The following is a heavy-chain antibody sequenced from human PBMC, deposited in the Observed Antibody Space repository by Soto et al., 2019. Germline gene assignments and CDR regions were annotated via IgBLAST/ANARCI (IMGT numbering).Heavy chain of an antibody. CDR2: ISGSGGST. V-gene: IGHV3-23*01. J-gene: IGHJ6*02. Sequence: HPGGSLRLSCAASGFTFSSYAMSWVRQAPGKGLEWVSAISGSGGSTYYADSVKGRFTISRDNSKNTLYLQMNSLRAEDTAVYYCAKRQPRDIVVVPAARSWYYYYGMDVWGQGTTVTVSS. CDR1: GFTFSSYA. CDR3: AKRQPRDIVVVPAARSWYYYYGMDV. D-gene: IGHD2-2*01.